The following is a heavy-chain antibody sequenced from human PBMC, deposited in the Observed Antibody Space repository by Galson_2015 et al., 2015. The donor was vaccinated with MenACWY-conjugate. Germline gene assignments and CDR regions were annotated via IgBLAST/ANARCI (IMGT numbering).Heavy chain of an antibody. V-gene: IGHV3-23*01. CDR1: GFPFGSYA. CDR2: ISDSGRTT. D-gene: IGHD3-9*01. Sequence: SLRLSCAVSGFPFGSYAMTWVRQAPGKGLEWVSTISDSGRTTYYADSVQGRFLISRDNSKNKVFLQMNSLRAEDAAAYYCAKDLVKNYEMLTGYFSDWGQGALVSVSS. J-gene: IGHJ4*02. CDR3: AKDLVKNYEMLTGYFSD.